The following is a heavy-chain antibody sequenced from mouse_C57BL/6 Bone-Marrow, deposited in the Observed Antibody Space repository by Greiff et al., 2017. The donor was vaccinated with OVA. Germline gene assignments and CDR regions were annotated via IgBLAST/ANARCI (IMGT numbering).Heavy chain of an antibody. CDR1: GYTFTSYW. CDR2: IHPSDSDT. D-gene: IGHD1-1*01. Sequence: QVQLKQSGAELVKPGASVKMSCKASGYTFTSYWITWVKQRPGQGLEWIGRIHPSDSDTNYNQKFKGKATLTVDKSSSTAYMQLSSLTSEDSAVYYCAIRGGSRTAMDYWGQGTSVTVSS. CDR3: AIRGGSRTAMDY. V-gene: IGHV1-74*01. J-gene: IGHJ4*01.